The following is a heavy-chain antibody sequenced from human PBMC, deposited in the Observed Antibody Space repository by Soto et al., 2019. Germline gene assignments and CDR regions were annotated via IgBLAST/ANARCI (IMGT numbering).Heavy chain of an antibody. CDR2: ISSSGSTI. Sequence: EVQLVESGGGLVQPGGSLRLSCAASGFTFSSYEMNWVRQAPGKGPEWVSYISSSGSTIYYADSVKGRFTISRDNAKNSLYLQMNSLRAEDTAVYYCAREYYYYGMDVWGQGTTVTVSS. CDR3: AREYYYYGMDV. J-gene: IGHJ6*02. CDR1: GFTFSSYE. V-gene: IGHV3-48*03.